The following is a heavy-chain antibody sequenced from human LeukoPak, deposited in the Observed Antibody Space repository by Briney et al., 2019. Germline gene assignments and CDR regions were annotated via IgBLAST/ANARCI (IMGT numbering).Heavy chain of an antibody. CDR1: GYTFINYY. J-gene: IGHJ1*01. CDR2: INPGGGST. CDR3: ARGMRNFLH. V-gene: IGHV1-46*01. Sequence: ASVKVSCKASGYTFINYYMHWVRRAPGQGLEWMGIINPGGGSTNYAQKFQGRVTMTRDTSTSTVYMELNSLRPEDTAVYYCARGMRNFLHWGQGTLVTVSS.